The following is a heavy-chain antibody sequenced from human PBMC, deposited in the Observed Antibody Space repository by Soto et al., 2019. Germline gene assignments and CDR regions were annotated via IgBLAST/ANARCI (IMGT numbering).Heavy chain of an antibody. CDR1: GFTFDDYA. CDR3: ASTSVAGTSY. Sequence: SLRISCAASGFTFDDYAMHWVRLAPGKGLEWVSGVSWNSGNIAYADSVKGRFTISRDNSKNTLYLQMNSLRAEDTAVYYCASTSVAGTSYWGQGTLVTVSS. J-gene: IGHJ4*02. V-gene: IGHV3-9*01. D-gene: IGHD6-19*01. CDR2: VSWNSGNI.